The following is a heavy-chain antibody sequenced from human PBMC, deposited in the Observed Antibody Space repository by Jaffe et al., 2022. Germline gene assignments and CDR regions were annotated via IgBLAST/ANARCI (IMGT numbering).Heavy chain of an antibody. CDR2: ISSSGSTI. Sequence: EVQLVESGGGLVQPGGSLRLSCAASGFTFSSYEMNWVRQAPGKGLEWVSYISSSGSTIYYADSVKGRFTISRDNAKNSLYLQMNSLRAEDTAVYYCARVLHDYGDYDYYYYYMDVWGKGTTVTVSS. D-gene: IGHD4-17*01. CDR3: ARVLHDYGDYDYYYYYMDV. V-gene: IGHV3-48*03. CDR1: GFTFSSYE. J-gene: IGHJ6*03.